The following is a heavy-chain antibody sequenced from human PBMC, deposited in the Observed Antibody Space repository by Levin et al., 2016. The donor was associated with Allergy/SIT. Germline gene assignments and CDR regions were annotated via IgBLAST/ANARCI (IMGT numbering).Heavy chain of an antibody. CDR2: INPNSGGT. CDR1: GYTFTGYY. J-gene: IGHJ6*02. Sequence: ASVKVSCKASGYTFTGYYMHWVRQAPGQGLEWMGRINPNSGGTNYAQKFQGRVTMTRDTSISTAYMELSRLRSDDTAVYYCARVLDRTSGYDKGMDVWGQGTTVTVSS. D-gene: IGHD3-3*01. V-gene: IGHV1-2*06. CDR3: ARVLDRTSGYDKGMDV.